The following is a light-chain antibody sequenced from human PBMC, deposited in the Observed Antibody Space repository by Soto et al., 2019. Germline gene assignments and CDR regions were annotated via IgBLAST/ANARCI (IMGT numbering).Light chain of an antibody. J-gene: IGKJ1*01. CDR2: EVS. CDR3: MQGTLWPWT. V-gene: IGKV2-30*02. CDR1: QSLIHSDGSTY. Sequence: DVVMTQSPLSLPVTLGQPASISCRSSQSLIHSDGSTYLNWFQQRPGQSPRRLIYEVSDRDSGVPDRLSGSGSGTDFTLKISRVEAEDVGVYYCMQGTLWPWTFGQGTEVEIK.